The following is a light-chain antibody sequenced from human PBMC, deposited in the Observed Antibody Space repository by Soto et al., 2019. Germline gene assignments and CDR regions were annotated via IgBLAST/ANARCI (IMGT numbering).Light chain of an antibody. CDR3: AAWDDSLNGWV. V-gene: IGLV1-44*01. J-gene: IGLJ3*02. Sequence: QPVLTQPPSASGTPGQRVTISCSGSSSNIGSNPVNWYQQLPGTAPKLLIYSSNERPSGVPDRFSGSKSGTSASLAISGLQSEDETDYYCAAWDDSLNGWVFGGGTKLTVL. CDR2: SSN. CDR1: SSNIGSNP.